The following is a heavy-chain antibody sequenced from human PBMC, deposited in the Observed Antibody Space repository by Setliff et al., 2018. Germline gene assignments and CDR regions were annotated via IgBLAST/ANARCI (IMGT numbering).Heavy chain of an antibody. CDR2: IYYSGST. D-gene: IGHD3-16*01. V-gene: IGHV4-39*01. Sequence: SSETLSLTCTVSGGSISSSSYYWGWIRQPPGKGLEWIGSIYYSGSTYYNPSLKSRVTISVDTSKNQFSLKLSSVTAADTAVYYCVGLDFTDAFDIWGQGTMVTVS. J-gene: IGHJ3*02. CDR1: GGSISSSSYY. CDR3: VGLDFTDAFDI.